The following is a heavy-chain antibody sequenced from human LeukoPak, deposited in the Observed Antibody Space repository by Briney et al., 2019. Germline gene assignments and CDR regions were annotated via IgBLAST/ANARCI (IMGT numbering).Heavy chain of an antibody. J-gene: IGHJ2*01. CDR1: GFTSSTYW. D-gene: IGHD3-22*01. Sequence: PGGSLRLSCAASGFTSSTYWMSWVRQAPGKGLEWVASIKQDGSETYSVDSVKGRFTLSRDNAKNSLYLQMNNLRADDTAVYYCARDRDSRWDFDLWGRGTLVTVSS. V-gene: IGHV3-7*01. CDR3: ARDRDSRWDFDL. CDR2: IKQDGSET.